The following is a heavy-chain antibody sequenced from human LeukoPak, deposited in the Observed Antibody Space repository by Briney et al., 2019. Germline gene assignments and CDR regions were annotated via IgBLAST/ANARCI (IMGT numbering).Heavy chain of an antibody. D-gene: IGHD7-27*01. CDR3: ARDELGIPPY. CDR2: ISSSSSYI. J-gene: IGHJ4*02. V-gene: IGHV3-21*01. CDR1: GFTFSSYA. Sequence: GGSLRLSCAASGFTFSSYAMNWVRQAPGKGLEWVSSISSSSSYIYYADSVKGRFTISRDNAKNSLYLQMNSLRAEDTAVYYCARDELGIPPYWGQGTLVTVSS.